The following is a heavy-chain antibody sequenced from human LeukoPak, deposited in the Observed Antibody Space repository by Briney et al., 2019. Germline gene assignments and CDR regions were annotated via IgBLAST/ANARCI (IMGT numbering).Heavy chain of an antibody. CDR1: GFTFSSYA. V-gene: IGHV3-30*04. Sequence: GGSLRLSCAASGFTFSSYAMHWVRQAPGKGLEWVAVISYDGSNKYYADSVKGRFTISRDNSKNTLYLQMSSLRAEDTAVYYCAREGSGSIVVVPAAMIEAFDIWGQGTMVTVSS. CDR3: AREGSGSIVVVPAAMIEAFDI. CDR2: ISYDGSNK. D-gene: IGHD2-2*01. J-gene: IGHJ3*02.